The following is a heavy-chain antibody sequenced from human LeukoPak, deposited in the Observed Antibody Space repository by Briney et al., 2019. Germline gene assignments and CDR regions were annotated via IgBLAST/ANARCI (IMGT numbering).Heavy chain of an antibody. Sequence: SVKVSCEASGGTFSSYAISWVRQAPGQGLEWMGGIIPIFGSANYAQNFQGRVTITADESTSTAYMKLSSLRSEDTAVYYCAIHPYDYWYFDLWGRGTLVTVSS. V-gene: IGHV1-69*13. J-gene: IGHJ2*01. CDR1: GGTFSSYA. CDR2: IIPIFGSA. CDR3: AIHPYDYWYFDL. D-gene: IGHD5-12*01.